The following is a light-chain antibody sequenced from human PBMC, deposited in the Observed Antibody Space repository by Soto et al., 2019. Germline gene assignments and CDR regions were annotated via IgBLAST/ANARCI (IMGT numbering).Light chain of an antibody. Sequence: DIQMTQSPSSVSASVGDRVTITCRASGGISSWLAWYQQTPGKAPKLLIYAASFLQRGVPSSFSGRGSGTNFTLTISSLQPEDFATYYCQQASTFPLTFGGGTKVDMK. CDR1: GGISSW. J-gene: IGKJ4*01. V-gene: IGKV1D-12*01. CDR3: QQASTFPLT. CDR2: AAS.